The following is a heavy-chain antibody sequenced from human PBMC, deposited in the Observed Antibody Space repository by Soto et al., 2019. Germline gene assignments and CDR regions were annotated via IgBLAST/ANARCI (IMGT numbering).Heavy chain of an antibody. D-gene: IGHD2-8*01. J-gene: IGHJ4*02. CDR2: IYYSGST. Sequence: PSETLSLTCTVSGGSISSSSYYWGWIRQPQGKGKEWIGSIYYSGSTYYNPSLKSRVTISVDTSKNQFSLKLSSVTAADTAVYYCARAHGIVLMVSIGIAAAAGTPHFDYWGQETLVTVSS. CDR1: GGSISSSSYY. V-gene: IGHV4-39*07. CDR3: ARAHGIVLMVSIGIAAAAGTPHFDY.